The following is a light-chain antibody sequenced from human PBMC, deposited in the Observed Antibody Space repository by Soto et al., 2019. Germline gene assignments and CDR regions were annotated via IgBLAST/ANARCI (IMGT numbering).Light chain of an antibody. Sequence: SYELTHPPSVSVAPGQTARITCDRNNIGSKGVHWYQQKTGQAPVLVAYGDSDRPSGNPERFSGSNSENTATLIITRVEAGDEADYYCQVWDSTSDHVAFGGGTKLTVL. CDR2: GDS. V-gene: IGLV3-21*02. J-gene: IGLJ2*01. CDR1: NIGSKG. CDR3: QVWDSTSDHVA.